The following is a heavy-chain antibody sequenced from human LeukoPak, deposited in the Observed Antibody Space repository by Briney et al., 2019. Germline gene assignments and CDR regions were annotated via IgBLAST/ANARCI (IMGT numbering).Heavy chain of an antibody. CDR1: GGSISGGSYY. CDR3: ARAPPYYDFWSGHDWFDP. D-gene: IGHD3-3*01. CDR2: IYISGST. J-gene: IGHJ5*01. V-gene: IGHV4-61*02. Sequence: SETLSLTCTVSGGSISGGSYYWSWIRQPAGKGLEWIGRIYISGSTNYNPSLKSRVTISVDTSKNQFSLKLSSVTAADTAVYYCARAPPYYDFWSGHDWFDPWGQGTLVTVSS.